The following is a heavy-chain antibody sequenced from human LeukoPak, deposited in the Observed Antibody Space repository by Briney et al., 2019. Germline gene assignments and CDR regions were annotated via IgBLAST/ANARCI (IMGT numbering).Heavy chain of an antibody. Sequence: SETLSLTCTVSGGSVSSAYYYWTWIRQPPGKGLEGIGYIYYSASTKYNPSLKSRVTISVDTSKNQVSLKLNSVTAADTAVYFCVRGVYGSGSHYFDYWDQGTLVTVSS. D-gene: IGHD3-10*01. CDR1: GGSVSSAYYY. CDR2: IYYSAST. CDR3: VRGVYGSGSHYFDY. V-gene: IGHV4-61*01. J-gene: IGHJ4*02.